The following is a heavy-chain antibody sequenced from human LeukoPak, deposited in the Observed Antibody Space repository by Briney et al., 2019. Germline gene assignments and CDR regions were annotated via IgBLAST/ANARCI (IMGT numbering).Heavy chain of an antibody. V-gene: IGHV4-30-2*01. J-gene: IGHJ4*02. Sequence: SQTLSLTCTVSGGSISSGGYYWSWIRQPPGKGLEWIGYIYHSGSTYYNPSLKSRVTISVDRSKNQFSLKLSSVTAADTAVYYCAREAYYDFWSGPYYFDYWGQGTLVTVSS. CDR2: IYHSGST. D-gene: IGHD3-3*01. CDR1: GGSISSGGYY. CDR3: AREAYYDFWSGPYYFDY.